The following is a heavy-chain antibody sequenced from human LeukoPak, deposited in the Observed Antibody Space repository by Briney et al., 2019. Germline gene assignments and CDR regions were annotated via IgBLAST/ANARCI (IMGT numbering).Heavy chain of an antibody. CDR3: AKSSSPDTAGDDY. V-gene: IGHV3-NL1*01. CDR1: GFTFSSYS. D-gene: IGHD3-16*01. CDR2: LNPGGDST. J-gene: IGHJ4*02. Sequence: GGSLRLSCAASGFTFSSYSMNWVRQAPGKGLEWVSGLNPGGDSTYYADSVKGRFTISRDNSKNTLYLQMNSLRAEDTAVYYCAKSSSPDTAGDDYWGQGTLVTVSS.